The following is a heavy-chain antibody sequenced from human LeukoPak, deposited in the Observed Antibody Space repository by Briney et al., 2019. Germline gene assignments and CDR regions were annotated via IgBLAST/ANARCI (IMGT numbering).Heavy chain of an antibody. J-gene: IGHJ3*02. D-gene: IGHD5-24*01. V-gene: IGHV1-69*05. CDR1: GGTFSSYA. CDR2: IIPIFGTA. Sequence: SVKVSCKASGGTFSSYAISWVRQAPGQGLEWMGRIIPIFGTANYAQKFQGRVTITTDESTSTAYMELSSLRSEDTAVYYCASSRDGYNSAPFDIWGQGTMVTVSS. CDR3: ASSRDGYNSAPFDI.